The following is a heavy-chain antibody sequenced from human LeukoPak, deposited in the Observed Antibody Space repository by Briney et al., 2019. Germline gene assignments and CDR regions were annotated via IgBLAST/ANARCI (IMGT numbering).Heavy chain of an antibody. V-gene: IGHV1-18*01. CDR3: ARDDCPNNVCYLWFDP. Sequence: GASVKVSCKASGYTFTNFGVSWVRQAPGQGLEWMGWINTYNGNTKYAQKVQGRVTMTIDTSTSTAYMELGSLKSDDTAVYYCARDDCPNNVCYLWFDPWGQGTLVTVSS. CDR1: GYTFTNFG. J-gene: IGHJ5*02. CDR2: INTYNGNT. D-gene: IGHD2-8*01.